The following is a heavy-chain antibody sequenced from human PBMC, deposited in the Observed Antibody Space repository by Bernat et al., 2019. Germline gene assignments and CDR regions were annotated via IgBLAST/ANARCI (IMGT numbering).Heavy chain of an antibody. Sequence: EVHLVESGGGLVQPVGSLRLSCTASGFTFSTYWMHWVRQAPGKGLEWVLGLSTDGSNTRYSDSVKGRFTISRDNAKNTLYLQMNGLRVDDTAVYYCVRGSGYYYFDYWGQGILVTVSS. D-gene: IGHD3-22*01. CDR3: VRGSGYYYFDY. V-gene: IGHV3-74*01. J-gene: IGHJ4*02. CDR1: GFTFSTYW. CDR2: LSTDGSNT.